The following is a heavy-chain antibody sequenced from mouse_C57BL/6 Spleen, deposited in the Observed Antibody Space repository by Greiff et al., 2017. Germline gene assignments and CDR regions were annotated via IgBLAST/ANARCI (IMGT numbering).Heavy chain of an antibody. CDR2: IRLKSDNYAT. CDR3: TGGAFAY. J-gene: IGHJ3*01. V-gene: IGHV6-3*01. D-gene: IGHD3-1*01. CDR1: GFTFSNYW. Sequence: EVQVVESGGGLVQPGGSMKLSCVASGFTFSNYWMNWVRQSPETGLEWVAQIRLKSDNYATHYAESVKGRFTISKDDTKSSVYLQMNNLRAEDTGIYYCTGGAFAYWGQGTLVTVSA.